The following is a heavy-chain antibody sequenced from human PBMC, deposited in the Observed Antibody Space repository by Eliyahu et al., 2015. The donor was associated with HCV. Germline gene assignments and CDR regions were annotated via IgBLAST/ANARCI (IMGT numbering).Heavy chain of an antibody. D-gene: IGHD3-3*01. CDR2: ISYDGSRI. J-gene: IGHJ4*02. Sequence: VQLVESGGGVVQPGXSLRLSCAASGXTFSRNGMYWVRQAPGKGLEWVAIISYDGSRIYYADSVKGRFTISRDNSKNTLYLQMNSLRAEDTAVYYCAKDAGFWSGYSDYWGQGTLVTVSS. CDR3: AKDAGFWSGYSDY. V-gene: IGHV3-30*18. CDR1: GXTFSRNG.